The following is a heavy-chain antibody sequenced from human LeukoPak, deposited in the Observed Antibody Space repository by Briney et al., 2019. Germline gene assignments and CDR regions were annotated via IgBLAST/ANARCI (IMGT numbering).Heavy chain of an antibody. CDR3: ARMGSYCDY. CDR2: IKPDGSEK. J-gene: IGHJ4*02. V-gene: IGHV3-7*01. Sequence: GGSLRLSCVASGFTFSSHHMNWVRQTPGKGLESVATIKPDGSEKYYVDSVKGRFTISRDNAKSSLCLQMNSLRAEDTGVYFCARMGSYCDYWGQGTLVTVSS. D-gene: IGHD2-15*01. CDR1: GFTFSSHH.